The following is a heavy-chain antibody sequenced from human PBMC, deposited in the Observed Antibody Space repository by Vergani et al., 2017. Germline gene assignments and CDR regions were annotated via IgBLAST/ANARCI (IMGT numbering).Heavy chain of an antibody. D-gene: IGHD3-22*01. J-gene: IGHJ4*02. CDR2: IKQDGSEK. V-gene: IGHV3-7*03. Sequence: EVQLVESGGGLVQPGGSLRLSCAASGFTFSSYWMSWVRQAPGKGLEWVANIKQDGSEKYYVDSVKGRFTISRDNAKNTLYLQMNSLRAEDTAVYYCAKVGYDSSGYVGGGFDYWGQGTLVTVSS. CDR3: AKVGYDSSGYVGGGFDY. CDR1: GFTFSSYW.